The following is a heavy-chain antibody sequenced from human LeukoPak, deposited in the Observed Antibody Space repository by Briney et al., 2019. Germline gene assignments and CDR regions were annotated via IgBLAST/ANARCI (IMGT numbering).Heavy chain of an antibody. V-gene: IGHV3-23*01. CDR1: GFTFSTFA. CDR2: IFPSGGEI. Sequence: GGSLRLSCAASGFTFSTFAMIWDRQPPGKGLEWVSSIFPSGGEIHYADSVRGRFTISRDNSKSTLSLQMNSLRAEDTAVYYCAHGAMYQLDYWGQGTLVTVSS. J-gene: IGHJ4*02. D-gene: IGHD2-2*01. CDR3: AHGAMYQLDY.